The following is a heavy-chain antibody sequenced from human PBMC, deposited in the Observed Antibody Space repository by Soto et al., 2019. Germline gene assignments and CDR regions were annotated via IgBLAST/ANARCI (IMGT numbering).Heavy chain of an antibody. Sequence: SETLSLTCAVYGGSFSGYYWSWIRQPPGKGLEWIGEINHSGSTNYNPSLKSRVTISVDTSKNQFSLKLSSVTAADTAVYYCARNLVYDFWSGPYGMDVWGQGTTVTVSS. CDR3: ARNLVYDFWSGPYGMDV. D-gene: IGHD3-3*01. CDR2: INHSGST. V-gene: IGHV4-34*01. CDR1: GGSFSGYY. J-gene: IGHJ6*02.